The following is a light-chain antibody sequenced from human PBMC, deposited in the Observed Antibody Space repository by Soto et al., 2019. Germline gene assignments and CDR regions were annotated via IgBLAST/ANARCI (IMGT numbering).Light chain of an antibody. Sequence: ESVLTQSPGTLSMSPGERATLSCRASQSVSSSYSAWYQQKPGQAPRLLIYGASSRATGIPDRFSRSGSGTAFTLTISRLETEDFAVYFCQQYGSLTFTFGPGTKVDIK. CDR2: GAS. V-gene: IGKV3-20*01. J-gene: IGKJ3*01. CDR3: QQYGSLTFT. CDR1: QSVSSSY.